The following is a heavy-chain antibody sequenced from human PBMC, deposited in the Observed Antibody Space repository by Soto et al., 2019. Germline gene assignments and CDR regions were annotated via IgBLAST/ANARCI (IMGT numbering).Heavy chain of an antibody. V-gene: IGHV3-23*01. CDR1: GFTVSTFA. CDR2: MTGSGATI. J-gene: IGHJ4*02. CDR3: AKDAVYNDGLWLMDS. D-gene: IGHD1-1*01. Sequence: GGSLRLSCAASGFTVSTFAMTWVRQAPGKGLESVCGMTGSGATIHYADSVRGRFTISKDNSKNVLFLQMDYLRDEDTAIYYCAKDAVYNDGLWLMDSWGQGTLVTVSS.